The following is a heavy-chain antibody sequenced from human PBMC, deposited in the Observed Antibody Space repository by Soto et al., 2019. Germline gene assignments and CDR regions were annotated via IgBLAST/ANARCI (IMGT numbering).Heavy chain of an antibody. J-gene: IGHJ5*02. D-gene: IGHD6-13*01. CDR2: INPNSGGT. CDR1: GYTFTGYY. V-gene: IGHV1-2*02. CDR3: ARIRRAAGNWYDP. Sequence: ASVKVSCKASGYTFTGYYMHWVRQAPGQGIEWMGWINPNSGGTNYAQKFQGRVTMTRDTSISTAYMELSRLRSDDTAVYYCARIRRAAGNWYDPWGQGTLVTVSS.